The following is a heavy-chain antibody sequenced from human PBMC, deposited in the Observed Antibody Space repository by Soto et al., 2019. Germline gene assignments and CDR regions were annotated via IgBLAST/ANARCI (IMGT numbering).Heavy chain of an antibody. CDR1: GFTFSSYG. Sequence: PGGSLRLSCAASGFTFSSYGMHWVRQAPGKGLEWVAVISYDGSNKHYADSVKGRFTISRDNSKNTLYLQMNSLRAEDTAVYYCAKGGVAAAAYGMDVWGQGTTVTVSS. V-gene: IGHV3-30*18. CDR3: AKGGVAAAAYGMDV. D-gene: IGHD6-13*01. CDR2: ISYDGSNK. J-gene: IGHJ6*02.